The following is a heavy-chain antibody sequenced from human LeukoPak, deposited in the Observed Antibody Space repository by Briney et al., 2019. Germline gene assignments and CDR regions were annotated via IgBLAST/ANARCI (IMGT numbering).Heavy chain of an antibody. CDR2: ISSSSATI. V-gene: IGHV3-48*02. D-gene: IGHD1-1*01. J-gene: IGHJ4*02. CDR3: ARVFSPNYYSDY. Sequence: GGSLRLSCAASGFTFSSYSMNWVRQAPGQGLEWFSSISSSSATIYYADSVKGRFPISRDYAKTSLYLQMNSLRDEDPAVYYCARVFSPNYYSDYWGQGTLVTVSS. CDR1: GFTFSSYS.